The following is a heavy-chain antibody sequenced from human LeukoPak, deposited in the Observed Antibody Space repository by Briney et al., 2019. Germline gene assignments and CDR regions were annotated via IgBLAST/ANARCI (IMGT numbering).Heavy chain of an antibody. CDR1: GFTFSSYG. CDR2: IWYDGSNK. Sequence: GGSLRLSCAPSGFTFSSYGMHWVRQAPGKGLEWVAVIWYDGSNKYYADSVKGRFTISRDNSKNTLYLQMNSLRAEDTAVYYCAKVARLGYSGYDFWEDYFDYWGQGTLVTVSS. J-gene: IGHJ4*02. CDR3: AKVARLGYSGYDFWEDYFDY. D-gene: IGHD5-12*01. V-gene: IGHV3-33*06.